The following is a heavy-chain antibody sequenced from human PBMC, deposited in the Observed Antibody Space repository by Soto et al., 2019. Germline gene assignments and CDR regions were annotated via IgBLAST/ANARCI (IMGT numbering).Heavy chain of an antibody. D-gene: IGHD4-4*01. V-gene: IGHV1-46*01. CDR3: ARDIPVTTGGNWFDP. J-gene: IGHJ5*02. Sequence: QVQLVQSGAEVKKPGASVKVSCKASGYTFTSYYMHWVRQAPGQGLEWMGIINPSGGSTSYAQKFQGRVTMTRDTSTSTVYMELSSLRSEDTAVYYCARDIPVTTGGNWFDPWGQGTLVTVSS. CDR2: INPSGGST. CDR1: GYTFTSYY.